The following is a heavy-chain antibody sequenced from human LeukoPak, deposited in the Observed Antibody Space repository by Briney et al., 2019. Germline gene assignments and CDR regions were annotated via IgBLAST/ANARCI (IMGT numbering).Heavy chain of an antibody. D-gene: IGHD2-15*01. CDR3: TRGSGDGGETNWFDP. J-gene: IGHJ5*02. CDR2: INPNSGGT. CDR1: GYTFTGYY. V-gene: IGHV1-2*02. Sequence: ASVKVSCKASGYTFTGYYMHWVRQAPGQGLEWMGWINPNSGGTNYAQKFQGRVTMTRDTSISTAYMELSRLRSDDTAVYYCTRGSGDGGETNWFDPWGLGTLVTVSS.